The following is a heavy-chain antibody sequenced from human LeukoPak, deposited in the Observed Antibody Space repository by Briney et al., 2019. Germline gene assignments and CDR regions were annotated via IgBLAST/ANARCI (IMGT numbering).Heavy chain of an antibody. D-gene: IGHD2/OR15-2a*01. Sequence: GASGKVSCKASGYTFTGYYMHWVRQAPGQGLRWMGWINPDSGGTNNAQKFQGRVTMTRDTSISTAYMELSRLRSDDTAVYYCARTFYDTLDSDAFDFWGQGTMVIVSS. J-gene: IGHJ3*01. CDR2: INPDSGGT. CDR1: GYTFTGYY. CDR3: ARTFYDTLDSDAFDF. V-gene: IGHV1-2*02.